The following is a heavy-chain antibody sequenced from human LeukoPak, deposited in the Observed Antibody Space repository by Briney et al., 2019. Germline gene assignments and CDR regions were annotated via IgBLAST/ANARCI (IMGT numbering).Heavy chain of an antibody. Sequence: GGSLRLSCAASGFTFDTYAMRWVRQAPGKGLEWVSTIGNTETYYADSVKGRFTISRDNRQNTVYLQMTCLRAEDTAVYFCAKDAIRGNGIYAAFDIWGQGTRVTVSS. J-gene: IGHJ3*02. V-gene: IGHV3-23*01. CDR2: IGNTET. CDR1: GFTFDTYA. D-gene: IGHD2/OR15-2a*01. CDR3: AKDAIRGNGIYAAFDI.